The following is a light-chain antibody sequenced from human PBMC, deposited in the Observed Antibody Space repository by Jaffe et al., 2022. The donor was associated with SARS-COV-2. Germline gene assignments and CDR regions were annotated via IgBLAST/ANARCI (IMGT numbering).Light chain of an antibody. CDR2: EVS. CDR3: NSYTNRGTHWV. CDR1: SSDIGGYTH. Sequence: QSALTQPASVSGSPGQSITISCTGTSSDIGGYTHVSWYQQHPGKAPKLMIYEVSNRPSGVSNRFSGSKSGNTASLTISGLQAEDEADYYCNSYTNRGTHWVFGGGTKLTVL. V-gene: IGLV2-14*01. J-gene: IGLJ3*02.